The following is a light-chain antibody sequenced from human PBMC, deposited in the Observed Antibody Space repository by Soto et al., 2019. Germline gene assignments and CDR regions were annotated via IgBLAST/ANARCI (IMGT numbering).Light chain of an antibody. CDR2: AAS. CDR3: QQYGTSPFT. J-gene: IGKJ3*01. Sequence: EIVLTQSPGTLSLSPGERATLPCRASQSVSSSYLAWHQQKPGQAPRLLISAASSRATGIPDRFSGSGSGTDFTLTISRLEPEDFAVYYCQQYGTSPFTFGPGTKVDI. CDR1: QSVSSSY. V-gene: IGKV3-20*01.